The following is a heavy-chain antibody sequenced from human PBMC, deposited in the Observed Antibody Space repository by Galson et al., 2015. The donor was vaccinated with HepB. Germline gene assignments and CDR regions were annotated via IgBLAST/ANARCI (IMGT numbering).Heavy chain of an antibody. Sequence: SLRLSCAASGFTFSNYGMHWVRQAPGKGLEWVAVIWYDGSNKYYADPVKGRFTISRDNSKNTLYLQMNSLRAEDTAVYYCARCWGGSGGNCGALDYWGQGTLVTVSS. CDR2: IWYDGSNK. CDR1: GFTFSNYG. CDR3: ARCWGGSGGNCGALDY. D-gene: IGHD2-15*01. V-gene: IGHV3-33*01. J-gene: IGHJ4*02.